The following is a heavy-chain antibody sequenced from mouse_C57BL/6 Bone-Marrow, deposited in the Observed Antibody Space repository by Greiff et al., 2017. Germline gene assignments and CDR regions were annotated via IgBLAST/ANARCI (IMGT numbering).Heavy chain of an antibody. CDR2: LYPGSGST. V-gene: IGHV1-55*01. CDR1: GYTFTSYW. J-gene: IGHJ4*01. Sequence: QVQLQQPGAELVKPGASVKMSCKASGYTFTSYWITWVKQRPGQGLEWIGDLYPGSGSTNYNEKFKSKATLTVDTSSSTAYMQLSSLTSEDSAVYYCARSDYDSSYAMDYWGQGTSVTVSS. D-gene: IGHD2-4*01. CDR3: ARSDYDSSYAMDY.